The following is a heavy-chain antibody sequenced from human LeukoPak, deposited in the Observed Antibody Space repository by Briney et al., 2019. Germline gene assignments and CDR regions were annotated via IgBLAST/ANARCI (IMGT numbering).Heavy chain of an antibody. Sequence: ASVKVSCKASGYTFTSYYMHWVRQAPGQGLEWMGRINPNSGGTNYVEKFQGRVTMTRDTSISTAYMELSRLTSDDTAMYYCARWSNSGFDYWGQGTLVTVSS. D-gene: IGHD1-26*01. CDR2: INPNSGGT. CDR1: GYTFTSYY. V-gene: IGHV1-2*02. CDR3: ARWSNSGFDY. J-gene: IGHJ4*02.